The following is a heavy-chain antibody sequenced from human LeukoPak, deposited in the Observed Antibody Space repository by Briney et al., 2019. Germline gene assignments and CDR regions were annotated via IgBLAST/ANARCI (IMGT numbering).Heavy chain of an antibody. V-gene: IGHV3-7*01. CDR3: ARDRGGSGWYEFEC. CDR1: GFTFSDYW. D-gene: IGHD6-19*01. CDR2: IKQDGSEK. J-gene: IGHJ4*02. Sequence: GGSLRLSCAASGFTFSDYWMSWVRQAPGKGLEWVANIKQDGSEKYYVDSVKGRFTISRDNAKNSLYLQMNSLRAEDTAVYYCARDRGGSGWYEFECWDQGTLVTVSS.